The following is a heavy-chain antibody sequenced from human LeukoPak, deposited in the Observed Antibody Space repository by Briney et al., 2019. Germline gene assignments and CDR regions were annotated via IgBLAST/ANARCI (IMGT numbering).Heavy chain of an antibody. CDR3: ARGGSFGAFDI. CDR2: TRNKANSYTT. J-gene: IGHJ3*02. CDR1: GFTFRDHY. D-gene: IGHD1-26*01. V-gene: IGHV3-72*01. Sequence: PGGSLRLSCAASGFTFRDHYMDWVRQAPGKGLEWVGRTRNKANSYTTEYAASVKGRFTISRDDSKNPRYLQMNSLKTGDTTVYYCARGGSFGAFDIWGQGTMVTVSS.